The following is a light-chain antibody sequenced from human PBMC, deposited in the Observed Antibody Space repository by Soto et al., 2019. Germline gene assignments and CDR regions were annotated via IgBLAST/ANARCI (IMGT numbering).Light chain of an antibody. CDR3: HQYDNWFPFT. Sequence: EIVMTQSPATLSVSPGERATLSCRASQSVRSNLGWYQQKPGQAPRLLIYGASTRATGIPARFSGSGSGTEFTLTISSLQSQDSAVNYCHQYDNWFPFTFGQRTRLEIK. CDR1: QSVRSN. J-gene: IGKJ5*01. V-gene: IGKV3-15*01. CDR2: GAS.